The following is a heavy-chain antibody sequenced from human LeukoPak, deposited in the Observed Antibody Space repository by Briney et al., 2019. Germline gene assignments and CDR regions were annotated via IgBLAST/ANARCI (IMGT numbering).Heavy chain of an antibody. Sequence: ASVKVSCKASGYTFTSYAMNWVRQAPGQGLEWMGWISAYNGNTNYAQKLLGRVTMTTDTSTSTAYMELRSLRSDDTAVYYCARRTLTIRTFDIWGQGTMVTVSS. CDR1: GYTFTSYA. V-gene: IGHV1-18*01. J-gene: IGHJ3*02. D-gene: IGHD3-3*01. CDR3: ARRTLTIRTFDI. CDR2: ISAYNGNT.